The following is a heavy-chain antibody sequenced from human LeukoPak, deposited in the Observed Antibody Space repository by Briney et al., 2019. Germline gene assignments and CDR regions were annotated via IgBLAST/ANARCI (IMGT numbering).Heavy chain of an antibody. J-gene: IGHJ4*02. D-gene: IGHD1-1*01. V-gene: IGHV4-59*13. CDR3: AREGKNWYGYWHY. CDR1: GGSISSYD. CDR2: IYYSGST. Sequence: PSETLSLTCTVSGGSISSYDWSWIRQPPGKGLEWIGYIYYSGSTKYNASLQSRVTISVDTSKSQFSLKLRSVTAADTAVYYCAREGKNWYGYWHYWGRGPLVTVPS.